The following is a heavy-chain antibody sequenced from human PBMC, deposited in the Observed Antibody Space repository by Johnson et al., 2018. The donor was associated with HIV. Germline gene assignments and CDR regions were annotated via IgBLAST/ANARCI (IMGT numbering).Heavy chain of an antibody. J-gene: IGHJ3*02. CDR1: GFTFSNYD. CDR3: ARDAKVGYGDAFDI. V-gene: IGHV3-13*01. Sequence: VQLVESGGDWVQRGGSLRLSCAASGFTFSNYDIHWVRQATGKGLEWVSTIGTAGDTYYVGSVKGRFTISRENAKNTLYLQMSSLRAEDTAVFYCARDAKVGYGDAFDIWGHGTMVTVSS. D-gene: IGHD5-12*01. CDR2: IGTAGDT.